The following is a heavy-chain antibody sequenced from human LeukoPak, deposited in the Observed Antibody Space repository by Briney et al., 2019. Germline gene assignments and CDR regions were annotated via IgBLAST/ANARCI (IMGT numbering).Heavy chain of an antibody. CDR1: GFTFSNAW. D-gene: IGHD3-16*01. J-gene: IGHJ4*02. CDR2: IKSKTDGETT. CDR3: TTRPWGFNY. Sequence: KPGGSLRLSCAAAGFTFSNAWMSWVRQAPGKGLEWVGRIKSKTDGETTDYAAPVKGRFTISRDDSKNTLYLQMNSLKTEDTAVYYCTTRPWGFNYWVQGTLVTVSS. V-gene: IGHV3-15*01.